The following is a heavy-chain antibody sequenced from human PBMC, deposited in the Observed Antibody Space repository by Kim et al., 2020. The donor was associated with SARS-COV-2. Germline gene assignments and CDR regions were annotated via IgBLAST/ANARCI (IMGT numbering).Heavy chain of an antibody. Sequence: GGSLRLSCAASGFTFGSYGMHWVRQAPGKGLEWVAVIWYDGSNKYDADSVKGRFTISRDNSKNTLYLQMNSLRAEDTAVYYCARDRMVGATGDDYWGQGTLVTVSS. CDR2: IWYDGSNK. V-gene: IGHV3-33*01. CDR1: GFTFGSYG. D-gene: IGHD1-26*01. J-gene: IGHJ4*02. CDR3: ARDRMVGATGDDY.